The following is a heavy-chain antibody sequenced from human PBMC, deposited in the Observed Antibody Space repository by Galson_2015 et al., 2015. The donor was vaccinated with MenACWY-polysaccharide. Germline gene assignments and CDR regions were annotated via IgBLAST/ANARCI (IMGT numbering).Heavy chain of an antibody. CDR1: GDSISSGGYY. Sequence: LSLTCTVSGDSISSGGYYWTWIRQPAGKGLEWIGLIYTSGTSKHNPSLKSRVTISVDTSKNQFSLNLSSVTAADTAVYYCAKDLSFWGQGILVTVSS. CDR2: IYTSGTS. CDR3: AKDLSF. V-gene: IGHV4-61*02. J-gene: IGHJ4*02.